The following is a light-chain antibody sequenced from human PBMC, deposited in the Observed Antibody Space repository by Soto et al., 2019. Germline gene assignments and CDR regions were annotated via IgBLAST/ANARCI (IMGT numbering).Light chain of an antibody. CDR2: LGS. Sequence: IVMTQSPLSLPVIPGEPASISCRSSQSLLHSNGYNSLDWYLQKPGQSPQLLIYLGSNRSSGVPDRFSGGGAGTYLTLKISRVEAEDVGVYYCLQALQTRTFGQGTKVDIK. CDR3: LQALQTRT. V-gene: IGKV2-28*01. CDR1: QSLLHSNGYNS. J-gene: IGKJ1*01.